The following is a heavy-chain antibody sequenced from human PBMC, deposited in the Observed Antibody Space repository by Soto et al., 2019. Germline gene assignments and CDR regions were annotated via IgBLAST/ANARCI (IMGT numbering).Heavy chain of an antibody. J-gene: IGHJ6*02. CDR1: GFTFTSSA. V-gene: IGHV1-58*02. CDR2: IVVGSGNT. Sequence: GASVKVSCKASGFTFTSSAMQWVRQARGQRLEWIGWIVVGSGNTNYARKFQERVTITRDMSTSTAYMELSSLRSEDTAVYYCAAGGGRYFDWLDDYYYGMDVWGQGTTVTVSS. D-gene: IGHD3-9*01. CDR3: AAGGGRYFDWLDDYYYGMDV.